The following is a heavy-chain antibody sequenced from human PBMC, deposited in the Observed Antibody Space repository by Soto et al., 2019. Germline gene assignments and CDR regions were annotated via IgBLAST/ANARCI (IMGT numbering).Heavy chain of an antibody. V-gene: IGHV1-69*02. D-gene: IGHD6-6*01. CDR1: GGTFSSYT. Sequence: GASVKVSCKASGGTFSSYTISWVRQAPGQGLEWMGRIIPILGIANYAQKFQGRVTITADKSTSTAYMELSSLRSEDTAVYYCAREYSSSSFWYFDLWGRGTLVTVSS. J-gene: IGHJ2*01. CDR2: IIPILGIA. CDR3: AREYSSSSFWYFDL.